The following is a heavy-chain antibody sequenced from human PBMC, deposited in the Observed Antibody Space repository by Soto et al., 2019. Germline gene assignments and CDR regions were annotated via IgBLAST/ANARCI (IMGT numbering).Heavy chain of an antibody. CDR1: GYTFASYD. J-gene: IGHJ6*02. CDR3: AKITMIPFVGYYYYGMDV. CDR2: MNPNSGNT. D-gene: IGHD3-22*01. Sequence: GASVKVSCKASGYTFASYDINWVRQATGQGLEWMGWMNPNSGNTGYAQKFQGRVTMTRNTSISTAYMELSSLRSEDTAVYYCAKITMIPFVGYYYYGMDVWGQGTTVTVSS. V-gene: IGHV1-8*01.